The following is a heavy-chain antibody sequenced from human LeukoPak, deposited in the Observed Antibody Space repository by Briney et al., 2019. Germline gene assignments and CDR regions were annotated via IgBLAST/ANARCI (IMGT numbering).Heavy chain of an antibody. Sequence: PPQTLSLTCAVSGGSISSGGYSWSWIRQPPGKGLEWIGYIYHSGSTYYNPSLKSRVTISVDRSKNQFSLKLSSVTAADTAVYYCARFRGNDYGAFDYWGQGTLVTVSS. D-gene: IGHD4-17*01. V-gene: IGHV4-30-2*01. CDR3: ARFRGNDYGAFDY. J-gene: IGHJ4*02. CDR2: IYHSGST. CDR1: GGSISSGGYS.